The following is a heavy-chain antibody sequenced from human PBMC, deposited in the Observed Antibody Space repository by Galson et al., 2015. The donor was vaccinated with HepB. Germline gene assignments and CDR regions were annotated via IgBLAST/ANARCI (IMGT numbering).Heavy chain of an antibody. CDR2: IFSNDEK. J-gene: IGHJ2*01. V-gene: IGHV2-26*01. CDR3: ARIRSYDSSGYYWIWYFDL. D-gene: IGHD3-22*01. Sequence: ALVKPTQTLTLTCTVSGFSLTNARLGVSWIRQPPGKALEWLAHIFSNDEKSYSTSLKSRLTISKDISKSQVVLTMTNMDPVDTATYYCARIRSYDSSGYYWIWYFDLWGRGTLVTVSS. CDR1: GFSLTNARLG.